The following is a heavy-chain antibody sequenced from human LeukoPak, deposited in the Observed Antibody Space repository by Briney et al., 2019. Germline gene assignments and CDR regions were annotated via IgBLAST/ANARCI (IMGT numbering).Heavy chain of an antibody. J-gene: IGHJ3*01. CDR3: ARELVGSSGYT. CDR2: INPSGGNT. V-gene: IGHV1-46*01. D-gene: IGHD3-22*01. CDR1: GYTFTSDY. Sequence: ASVKVSCKASGYTFTSDYMHWVRQAPGQGLEWMGIINPSGGNTEYEQKFQGRITMTRDTSTSTVYMELSSLRSEDTAVYYCARELVGSSGYTWGQGTMVTVSS.